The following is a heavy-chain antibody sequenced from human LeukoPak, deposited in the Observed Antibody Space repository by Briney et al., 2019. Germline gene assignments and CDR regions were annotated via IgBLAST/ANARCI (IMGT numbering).Heavy chain of an antibody. CDR1: GDSVSTNSAA. CDR3: ARASWGSSWYYYGMDV. CDR2: TYYRSEWYN. Sequence: SQTLSLTCAISGDSVSTNSAAWNWIRQSPSRGLEWLGRTYYRSEWYNDYAVSVKSRITINPDTSKNQFSLQLNSVTPEDTAVYYCARASWGSSWYYYGMDVWGQGTTVTVSS. V-gene: IGHV6-1*01. D-gene: IGHD6-13*01. J-gene: IGHJ6*02.